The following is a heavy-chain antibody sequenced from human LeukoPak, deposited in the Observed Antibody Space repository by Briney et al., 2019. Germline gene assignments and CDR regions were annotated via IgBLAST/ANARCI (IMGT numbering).Heavy chain of an antibody. CDR3: ARTEYREYYYYYIDV. V-gene: IGHV5-51*01. D-gene: IGHD2/OR15-2a*01. Sequence: GESLKISCKAIGYSFTNYWIAWVRRMPGKGLEGMGIILPGDSDTTYSPSFQGQVTISVDNSISTAYLQWSSLKASDTAKYYCARTEYREYYYYYIDVWGQGTTVTVSS. J-gene: IGHJ6*02. CDR2: ILPGDSDT. CDR1: GYSFTNYW.